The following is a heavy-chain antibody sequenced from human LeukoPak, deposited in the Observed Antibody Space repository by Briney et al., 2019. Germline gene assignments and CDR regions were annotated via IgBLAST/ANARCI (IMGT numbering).Heavy chain of an antibody. CDR3: ARDKGTSYLSSFDY. D-gene: IGHD6-6*01. Sequence: GGSLRLSCAASGFTFSSYEMNWVRQAPGEGLEWVSYSSSGGTINYADSVKGRFTISRDNSKNTLYLQMNSLRAADTAVYYCARDKGTSYLSSFDYWGQGTLVTVSS. J-gene: IGHJ4*02. CDR2: SSSGGTI. CDR1: GFTFSSYE. V-gene: IGHV3-48*03.